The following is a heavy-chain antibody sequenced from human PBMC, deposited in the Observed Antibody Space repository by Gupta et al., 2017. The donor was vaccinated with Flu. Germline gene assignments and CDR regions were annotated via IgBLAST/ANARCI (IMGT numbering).Heavy chain of an antibody. CDR1: FNFNTYW. D-gene: IGHD5-12*01. CDR3: ARGYSGYDFGY. V-gene: IGHV3-74*01. CDR2: ISFDGSTT. Sequence: FNFNTYWMHWVGQAPGEGLVWVSRISFDGSTTTYADSVKGRFTVSRDNAKNTLYLQMDSLRAGDTAVYYCARGYSGYDFGYWGQGALVTVSS. J-gene: IGHJ4*02.